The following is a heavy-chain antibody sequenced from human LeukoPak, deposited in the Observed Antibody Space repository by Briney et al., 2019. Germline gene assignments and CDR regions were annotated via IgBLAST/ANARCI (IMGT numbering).Heavy chain of an antibody. CDR1: GFTFSSYA. Sequence: PGGSLRLSCAASGFTFSSYAMHWVRQAPGKGLEWVAAIRLDGSTTYADSVRGRFTISRDNSENTLYLQMQSLRPDDTAVYYCAKDWSNSWYGRFDYWGQGTLVTVSS. V-gene: IGHV3-30*02. D-gene: IGHD6-13*01. CDR2: IRLDGST. J-gene: IGHJ4*02. CDR3: AKDWSNSWYGRFDY.